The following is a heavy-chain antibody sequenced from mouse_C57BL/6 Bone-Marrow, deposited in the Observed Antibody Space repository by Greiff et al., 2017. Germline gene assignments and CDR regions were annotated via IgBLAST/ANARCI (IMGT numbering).Heavy chain of an antibody. CDR2: IEPENGDT. J-gene: IGHJ3*01. CDR3: TTYGYYPWFAY. CDR1: GFNIKDDY. D-gene: IGHD2-3*01. Sequence: EVQLQQSGAELVRPGASVKLSCTASGFNIKDDYMHWVKQRPEQGLEWIGWIEPENGDTEYASKFQGKATITADTSSNTAYLQLSSLTSEDTAVYYCTTYGYYPWFAYWGQGTLVTVSA. V-gene: IGHV14-4*01.